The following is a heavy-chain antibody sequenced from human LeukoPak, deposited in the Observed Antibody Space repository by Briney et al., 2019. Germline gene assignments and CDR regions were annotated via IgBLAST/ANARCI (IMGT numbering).Heavy chain of an antibody. CDR2: IRSSSSYI. D-gene: IGHD1-26*01. J-gene: IGHJ4*02. Sequence: GGSLRLSCAASGFTFSSDSMNWVRQAPGKGLEWVSSIRSSSSYIYYADSVKGRFTISRDNAKNSLYLQMCSLRAADTAVYYCARGRSGSHYFDYWGQGTLVTVSS. V-gene: IGHV3-21*01. CDR1: GFTFSSDS. CDR3: ARGRSGSHYFDY.